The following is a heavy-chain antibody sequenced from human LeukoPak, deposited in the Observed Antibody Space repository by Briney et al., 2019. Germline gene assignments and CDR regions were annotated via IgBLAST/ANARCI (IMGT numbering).Heavy chain of an antibody. Sequence: SETLSLTCAVYGGSFSGYYWSWIRQPPGKGLEWIGEINHSGSTNYNPSLKSRVTISVDTSKNQFSLKLSSVTAADTAVYYCARSRWPRGGAFDIWGQGTMVTVSS. CDR1: GGSFSGYY. D-gene: IGHD3-10*01. V-gene: IGHV4-34*01. CDR3: ARSRWPRGGAFDI. J-gene: IGHJ3*02. CDR2: INHSGST.